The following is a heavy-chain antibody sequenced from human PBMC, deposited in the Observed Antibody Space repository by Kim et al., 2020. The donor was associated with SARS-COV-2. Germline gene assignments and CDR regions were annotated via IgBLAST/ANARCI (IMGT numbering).Heavy chain of an antibody. J-gene: IGHJ6*02. CDR3: ARDRGGGYFGSMDV. V-gene: IGHV3-30-3*01. Sequence: GGSLRLSCAASGFTFNSYAMHWVRQAPGKGLEWVALISYDGSNKYYADSVKGRFTISRDNSKNTLYLQMNSLRAEDTAVYYCARDRGGGYFGSMDVWGQGTTVTVFS. CDR1: GFTFNSYA. CDR2: ISYDGSNK. D-gene: IGHD3-10*01.